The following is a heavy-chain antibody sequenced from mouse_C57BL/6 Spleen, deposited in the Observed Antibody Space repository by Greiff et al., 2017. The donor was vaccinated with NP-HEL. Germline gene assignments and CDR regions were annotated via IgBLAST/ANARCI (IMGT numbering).Heavy chain of an antibody. Sequence: VKLMESGPGLVAPSQSLSITCTVSGFSLTSYAISWVRQPPGKGLEWLGVIWTGGGTNYNSALKSRLSISKDNSKSQVFLKMNSLQTDDTARYYCARNSYSNYGAWFAYWGQGTLVTVSA. D-gene: IGHD2-5*01. CDR2: IWTGGGT. J-gene: IGHJ3*01. CDR3: ARNSYSNYGAWFAY. V-gene: IGHV2-9-1*01. CDR1: GFSLTSYA.